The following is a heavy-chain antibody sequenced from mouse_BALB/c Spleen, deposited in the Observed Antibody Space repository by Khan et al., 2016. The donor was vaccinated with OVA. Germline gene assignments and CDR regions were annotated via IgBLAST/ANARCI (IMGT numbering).Heavy chain of an antibody. D-gene: IGHD2-10*02. Sequence: QVQLQQPGPELVKPGASVKMSCKASGYTFTDYIINWVKQRTGQGLEWIGDIYPGSDNTYYNEKFKGKATLTADKSSNTVYMQLSSLTSEDSAVYFCARSGYGTFAYGGQGTLVTVSA. V-gene: IGHV1-77*01. CDR2: IYPGSDNT. CDR1: GYTFTDYI. J-gene: IGHJ3*01. CDR3: ARSGYGTFAY.